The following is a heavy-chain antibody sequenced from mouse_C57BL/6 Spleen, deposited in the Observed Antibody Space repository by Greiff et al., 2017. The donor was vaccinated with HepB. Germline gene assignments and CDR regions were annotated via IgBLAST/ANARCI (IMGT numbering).Heavy chain of an antibody. Sequence: EVMLVESGGGLVKPGGSLKLSCAASGFTFSDYGMHWVRQAPEKGLEWVAYISSGSSTIYYADTVKGRFTISRDNAKNTLFLQMTSLRSEDTAMYYCPRSLYYGNYDNYFHYWGQGTTLTVSS. CDR2: ISSGSSTI. CDR3: PRSLYYGNYDNYFHY. V-gene: IGHV5-17*01. D-gene: IGHD2-1*01. CDR1: GFTFSDYG. J-gene: IGHJ2*01.